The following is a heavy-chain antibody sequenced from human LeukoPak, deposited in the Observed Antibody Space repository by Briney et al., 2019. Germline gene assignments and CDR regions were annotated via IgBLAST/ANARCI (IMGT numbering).Heavy chain of an antibody. Sequence: SETLSLTCTVSGGSISSYYWSWIRQPPGKGLEWRGYIYYSGSTNYNPPLKSRVTISVDTSKNQSSLKLNSVTAADTAVYYCARGLSGWYLRYFDYWDQGTLVTVSS. D-gene: IGHD6-19*01. CDR1: GGSISSYY. V-gene: IGHV4-59*08. J-gene: IGHJ4*02. CDR2: IYYSGST. CDR3: ARGLSGWYLRYFDY.